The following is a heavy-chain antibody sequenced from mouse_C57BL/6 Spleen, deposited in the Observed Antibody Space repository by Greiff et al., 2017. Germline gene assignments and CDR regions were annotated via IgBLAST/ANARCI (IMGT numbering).Heavy chain of an antibody. CDR1: GYSITSGYY. Sequence: EVQLRESGPGLVKPSQSLSLTCSVTGYSITSGYYWNWIRQFPGNKLEWMGYISYDGSNNYNPSLKNRISITRDTSKNQFFLKLNSVTTEDTATYYCARGGNYDYWYFDVWGTGTTVTVSS. J-gene: IGHJ1*03. CDR2: ISYDGSN. V-gene: IGHV3-6*01. CDR3: ARGGNYDYWYFDV. D-gene: IGHD2-4*01.